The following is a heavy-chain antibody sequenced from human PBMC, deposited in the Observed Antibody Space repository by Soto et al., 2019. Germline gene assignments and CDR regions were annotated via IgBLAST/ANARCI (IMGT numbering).Heavy chain of an antibody. V-gene: IGHV3-48*01. J-gene: IGHJ6*03. CDR2: ISSGSSTI. D-gene: IGHD2-2*01. CDR3: TRSAYMDV. CDR1: GFTFSTYS. Sequence: LRLSCAASGFTFSTYSMNWVRQAPGKGLEWVSYISSGSSTIYYADSVKGRFTISRDNAKNSLYLQMDSLRAEDTAVYYATRSAYMDVWGTGTTVTVSS.